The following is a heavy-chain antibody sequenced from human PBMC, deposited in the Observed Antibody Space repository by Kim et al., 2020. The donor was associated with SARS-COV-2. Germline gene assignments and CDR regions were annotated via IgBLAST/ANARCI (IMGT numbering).Heavy chain of an antibody. D-gene: IGHD3-22*01. CDR2: IYTSGST. CDR1: GGSISSYY. J-gene: IGHJ5*02. V-gene: IGHV4-4*07. Sequence: SETLSLTCTVSGGSISSYYWSWIRQPTGKGLEWIGRIYTSGSTNYNPSLKSRVTISVDTSKNQFSLKLSSVTAADTAVYYCARESLPYYDDSSGYYRNWFETWGQGTRVTVSS. CDR3: ARESLPYYDDSSGYYRNWFET.